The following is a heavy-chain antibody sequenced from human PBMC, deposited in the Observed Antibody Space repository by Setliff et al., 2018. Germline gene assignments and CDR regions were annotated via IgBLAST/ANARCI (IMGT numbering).Heavy chain of an antibody. CDR3: ARESRYYYDSGSYP. J-gene: IGHJ5*02. CDR1: GASISTYY. V-gene: IGHV4-59*12. CDR2: IYYSGST. D-gene: IGHD3-10*01. Sequence: SETLSLTCTVSGASISTYYWSWIRQPPGEGLEWIGYIYYSGSTNYNPSLKSRVTMSVDTSKNQLSLKLSSVTAADTAVYYCARESRYYYDSGSYPWGQGTLVTVSS.